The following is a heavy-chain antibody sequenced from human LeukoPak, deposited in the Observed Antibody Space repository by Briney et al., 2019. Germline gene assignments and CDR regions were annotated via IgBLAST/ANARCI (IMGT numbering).Heavy chain of an antibody. V-gene: IGHV4-39*07. CDR3: ARDRAGYGDGYMDV. J-gene: IGHJ6*03. Sequence: SETLSLTCSVSGASISSGSNYWGWIRQPPGKTLEWIGSIYSSGSTYYNPSLKSRVIIIIDTPKNHFSLTLSSVTAADTAVYYCARDRAGYGDGYMDVWGKGTTVTVSS. D-gene: IGHD4-17*01. CDR1: GASISSGSNY. CDR2: IYSSGST.